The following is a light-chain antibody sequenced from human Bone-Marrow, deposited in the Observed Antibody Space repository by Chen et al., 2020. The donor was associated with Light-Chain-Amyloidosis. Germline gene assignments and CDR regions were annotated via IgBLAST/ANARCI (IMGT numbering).Light chain of an antibody. J-gene: IGLJ1*01. CDR2: AVS. Sequence: QSVLTQPASVSGSPGQSITISCSGTSSDVGTYNYVSWYQQLPGKAPKVMIYAVSNRPSGVSNRFSGSKSGNTASLTISGLQAEDEADYYCSSFTSSSSYVFGPGTKVTVL. V-gene: IGLV2-14*01. CDR1: SSDVGTYNY. CDR3: SSFTSSSSYV.